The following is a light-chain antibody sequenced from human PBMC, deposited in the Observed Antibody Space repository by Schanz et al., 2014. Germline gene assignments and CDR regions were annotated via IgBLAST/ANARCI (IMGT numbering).Light chain of an antibody. CDR2: QDI. CDR1: KLGDTY. CDR3: QAWDSSTVYV. Sequence: SSELTQPPSVSVSPGQTANITCSGDKLGDTYACWYQQKPGQSPVLVIYQDIKRPSGIPERFSGSNSGNTATLTISETQAMDEADYYCQAWDSSTVYVFGTGTKLTVL. V-gene: IGLV3-1*01. J-gene: IGLJ1*01.